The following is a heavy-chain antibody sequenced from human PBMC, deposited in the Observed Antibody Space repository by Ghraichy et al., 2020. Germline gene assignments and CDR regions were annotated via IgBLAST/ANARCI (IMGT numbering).Heavy chain of an antibody. Sequence: SETLSLTCTVSGGSISSYYWSWIRQPPGKGLEWIGYIYYSGSTNYNPSLKSRVTISVDTSKNQFSLKLSSVTAADTAVYYCARDDSSGWYRNWGQGTLVTVSS. CDR3: ARDDSSGWYRN. CDR1: GGSISSYY. D-gene: IGHD6-19*01. CDR2: IYYSGST. J-gene: IGHJ4*02. V-gene: IGHV4-59*01.